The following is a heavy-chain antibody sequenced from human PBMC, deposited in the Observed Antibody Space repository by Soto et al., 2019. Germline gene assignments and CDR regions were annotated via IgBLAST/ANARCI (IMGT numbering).Heavy chain of an antibody. CDR1: GCTFSSSA. Sequence: SVKVSCKASGCTFSSSAISWVRQAPGQGLEWMGGIIPIFGTANYAQKFQGRVTITADESTSTAYMELSSLRSEDTAVYYCARAIGAGGFRHYGMDVWGLGTTVTVSS. CDR2: IIPIFGTA. CDR3: ARAIGAGGFRHYGMDV. D-gene: IGHD3-16*01. V-gene: IGHV1-69*13. J-gene: IGHJ6*02.